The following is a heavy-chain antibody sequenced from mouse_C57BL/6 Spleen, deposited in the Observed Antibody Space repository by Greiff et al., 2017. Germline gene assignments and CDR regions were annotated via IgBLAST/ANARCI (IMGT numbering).Heavy chain of an antibody. V-gene: IGHV5-9-1*02. CDR1: GFTFSSYA. CDR2: ISSGGDYI. D-gene: IGHD2-3*01. CDR3: TREEIYDGYYYFDY. J-gene: IGHJ2*01. Sequence: DVMLVESGEGLVKPGGSLKLSCAASGFTFSSYAMSWVRQTPEKRLEWVAYISSGGDYIYYADTVKGRFTISRDNARNTLYLQMSSLKSEDTAMYYCTREEIYDGYYYFDYWGQGTTLTVSS.